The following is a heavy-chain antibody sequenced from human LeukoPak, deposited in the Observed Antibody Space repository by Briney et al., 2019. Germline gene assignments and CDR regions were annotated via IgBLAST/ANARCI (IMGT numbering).Heavy chain of an antibody. V-gene: IGHV3-30-3*01. CDR1: GFTFSSYA. D-gene: IGHD2-2*02. CDR2: ISYDGSNK. J-gene: IGHJ4*02. CDR3: ARDPGAATAISYYFDY. Sequence: GGSLRLSCAASGFTFSSYAMHWDRQAPGRGLEWVAVISYDGSNKYYADSVKGRFTISRDNSKNTLYLQMNSLRAEDTAVYYCARDPGAATAISYYFDYWGQGTLVTVSS.